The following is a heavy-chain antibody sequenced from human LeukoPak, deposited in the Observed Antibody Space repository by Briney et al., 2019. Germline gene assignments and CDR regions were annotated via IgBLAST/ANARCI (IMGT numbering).Heavy chain of an antibody. CDR3: ARSRLNVKNWFDP. Sequence: GGSLRLSCAASGFTFSSYGMSWVRQAPGKGLEWVSAISGSGGSTYYADSVKGRFTISRDNSKNTLYLQMNSLRSDDTAVYYCARSRLNVKNWFDPWGQGTLVTVSS. D-gene: IGHD2-8*01. CDR2: ISGSGGST. J-gene: IGHJ5*02. V-gene: IGHV3-23*01. CDR1: GFTFSSYG.